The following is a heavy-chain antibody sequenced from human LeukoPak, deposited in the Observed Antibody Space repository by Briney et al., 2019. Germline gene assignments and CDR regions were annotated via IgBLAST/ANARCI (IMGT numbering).Heavy chain of an antibody. Sequence: GGSLRLSCAASGFIFDDYTMHWVRQAPGKGLEWVSLINWDGITTHYVGSVKGRFTISRDNSKNSLYLQMNSLRTEDTALYYCAKSPRSFHYYMDVWGKGTTVTVSS. CDR3: AKSPRSFHYYMDV. J-gene: IGHJ6*03. V-gene: IGHV3-43*01. CDR2: INWDGITT. D-gene: IGHD1-26*01. CDR1: GFIFDDYT.